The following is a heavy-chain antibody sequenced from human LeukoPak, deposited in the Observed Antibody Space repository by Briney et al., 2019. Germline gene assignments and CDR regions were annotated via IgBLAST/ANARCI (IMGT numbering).Heavy chain of an antibody. CDR2: INWNGGTA. CDR1: GYTFKDYG. V-gene: IGHV3-20*04. D-gene: IGHD3-22*01. Sequence: GGSLRLSCAPPGYTFKDYGLSWVRPAPGEGVAGVSGINWNGGTAGYADSVRGRFTISRDNAKNSLYLQMNSLRAEDTAFYYCARNFGGGDRSGPFYWGQGTLVTVSS. J-gene: IGHJ4*02. CDR3: ARNFGGGDRSGPFY.